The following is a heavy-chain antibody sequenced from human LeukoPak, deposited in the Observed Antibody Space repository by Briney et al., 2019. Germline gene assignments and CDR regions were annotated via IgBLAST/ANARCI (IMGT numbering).Heavy chain of an antibody. Sequence: GGSLRLSCAASGFTFSSYGMHWVRQAPGKGLEWVAFIRYDGSNKYYADSVKGRFTISRDNSKNTLYLQMNSLRAEDTAVYYCAKVGGFVGATTAHLDYWGQGTLVTVSS. D-gene: IGHD1-26*01. V-gene: IGHV3-30*02. CDR1: GFTFSSYG. J-gene: IGHJ4*02. CDR3: AKVGGFVGATTAHLDY. CDR2: IRYDGSNK.